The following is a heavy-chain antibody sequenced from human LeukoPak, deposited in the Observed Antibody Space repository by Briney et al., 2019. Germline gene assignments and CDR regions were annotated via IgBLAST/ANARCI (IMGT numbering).Heavy chain of an antibody. D-gene: IGHD5-24*01. CDR1: GFTFSTYN. CDR3: ARDDLRDGYNPGDY. CDR2: ISSSSSYI. J-gene: IGHJ4*02. V-gene: IGHV3-21*01. Sequence: GGSLRLSCAASGFTFSTYNMNWVRQAPGKGLEWVTSISSSSSYIYYADSVRGRFTISRDNAKNSLYLQMNSLRAEDTAVYYCARDDLRDGYNPGDYWGQGTLVTVSS.